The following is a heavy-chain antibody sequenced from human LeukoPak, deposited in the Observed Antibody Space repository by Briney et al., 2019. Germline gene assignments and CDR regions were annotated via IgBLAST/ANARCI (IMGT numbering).Heavy chain of an antibody. V-gene: IGHV1-58*02. CDR3: APVQVGASYYFDH. J-gene: IGHJ4*02. CDR2: IVVGRGNT. CDR1: GFTFTSSA. D-gene: IGHD1-26*01. Sequence: TSVKVSCKASGFTFTSSAMQWVRQARGQRLEWIGWIVVGRGNTNYAQKFQERVTITRDMSTSRAYMELSSLRSDDTAVYYCAPVQVGASYYFDHWGQGTLVTVSS.